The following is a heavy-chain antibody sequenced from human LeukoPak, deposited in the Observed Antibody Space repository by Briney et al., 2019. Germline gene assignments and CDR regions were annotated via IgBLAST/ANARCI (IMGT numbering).Heavy chain of an antibody. CDR3: ARGRYGPRLGN. CDR2: INNSGST. Sequence: PSETLSLTCAVYGASFSDSYWGWIRQSPEKGLEWIGEINNSGSTSYNPSLNSRVFMSVDRSKNQFSLRLTSVTAADTAVYYCARGRYGPRLGNWGQGTLVTVSS. CDR1: GASFSDSY. J-gene: IGHJ4*02. D-gene: IGHD3-16*01. V-gene: IGHV4-34*01.